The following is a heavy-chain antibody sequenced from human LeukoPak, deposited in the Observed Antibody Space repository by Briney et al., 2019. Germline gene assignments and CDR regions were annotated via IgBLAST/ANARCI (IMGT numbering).Heavy chain of an antibody. D-gene: IGHD3-10*01. CDR2: IYHSGST. CDR1: GGSISSGGYS. Sequence: SETLSLTCAVSGGSISSGGYSCSWIRQPPGKGLEWIGYIYHSGSTYYNPSLKSRVTISVERTKNQFSLKLSSVPAADTAVYYCARGGRGVFDYWGQGTLVTVSS. J-gene: IGHJ4*02. CDR3: ARGGRGVFDY. V-gene: IGHV4-30-2*01.